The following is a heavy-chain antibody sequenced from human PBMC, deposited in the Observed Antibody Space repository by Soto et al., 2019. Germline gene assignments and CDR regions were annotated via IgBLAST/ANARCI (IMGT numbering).Heavy chain of an antibody. V-gene: IGHV2-5*01. CDR1: GFSLTTSGVG. Sequence: QITLKESGPTLLEPTQTLTLTCTLSGFSLTTSGVGVGWIRQPPGKALEWLAVIYWNGDRRSSPSLENRLTITRDTSKNQVVLTMTNLDALDTGTYFCAHRRPADVSSSRYFFEYWCQGTLVTVSS. CDR2: IYWNGDR. D-gene: IGHD6-6*01. J-gene: IGHJ4*02. CDR3: AHRRPADVSSSRYFFEY.